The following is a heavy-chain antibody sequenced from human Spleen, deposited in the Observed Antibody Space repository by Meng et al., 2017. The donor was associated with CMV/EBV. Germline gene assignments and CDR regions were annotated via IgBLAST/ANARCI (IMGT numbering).Heavy chain of an antibody. CDR1: GYTFIDYY. CDR2: INPNSGDT. CDR3: ARGQYCSSTSCYGGDYYGMDV. Sequence: ASVKVSCKASGYTFIDYYIHWLRQAPGQGLEWMGWINPNSGDTNFAQKFQGRVIMTRDTSITTAYMDLSRLRSDDTAVYYCARGQYCSSTSCYGGDYYGMDVWGQGTTVTVSS. V-gene: IGHV1-2*02. J-gene: IGHJ6*02. D-gene: IGHD2-2*01.